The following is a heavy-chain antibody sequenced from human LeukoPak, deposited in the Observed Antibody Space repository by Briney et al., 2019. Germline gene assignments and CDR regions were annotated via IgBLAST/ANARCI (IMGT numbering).Heavy chain of an antibody. CDR1: GCTFTSYG. J-gene: IGHJ6*02. CDR2: INVYDGNT. Sequence: ASVKVSYKASGCTFTSYGVSWVRQAPGQGLEWMGWINVYDGNTKYGQNLQGRVTMTTDTSTSTAYMELRSLGSDDTAVYYCARDSGYCSGDSCNYYYGMDVWGQGTTVTVSS. V-gene: IGHV1-18*01. CDR3: ARDSGYCSGDSCNYYYGMDV. D-gene: IGHD2-15*01.